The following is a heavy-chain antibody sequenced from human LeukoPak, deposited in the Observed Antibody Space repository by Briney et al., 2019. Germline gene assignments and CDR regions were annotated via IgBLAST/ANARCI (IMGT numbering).Heavy chain of an antibody. D-gene: IGHD6-13*01. CDR1: GSTFSAYG. CDR2: ISYDESSK. CDR3: AKQREGISWSPDY. Sequence: GGSLRLSCAASGSTFSAYGMHWVRQAPGKGLDWVAVISYDESSKYYADSVKGRFTISKDNSKNTLYLQMNSLRAEDTAVYYCAKQREGISWSPDYWGQGTLVTVSS. J-gene: IGHJ4*02. V-gene: IGHV3-30*18.